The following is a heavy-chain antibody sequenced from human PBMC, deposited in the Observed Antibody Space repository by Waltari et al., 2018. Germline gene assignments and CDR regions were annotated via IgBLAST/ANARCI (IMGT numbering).Heavy chain of an antibody. J-gene: IGHJ4*02. Sequence: QVQLQESGPGLVKPSETLSLTCAVSGYSISSGYYWGWIRQPPGKGLEWIGSIYHSGSTYYNPALKSLVTISVDTSKNQFSLKLRAVTAADTAVYYCARCGFLEWSVDYWGQGTLVTVSS. CDR3: ARCGFLEWSVDY. CDR2: IYHSGST. D-gene: IGHD3-3*01. V-gene: IGHV4-38-2*01. CDR1: GYSISSGYY.